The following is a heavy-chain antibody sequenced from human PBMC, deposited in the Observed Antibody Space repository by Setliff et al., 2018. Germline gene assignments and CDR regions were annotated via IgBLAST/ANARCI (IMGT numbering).Heavy chain of an antibody. D-gene: IGHD3-22*01. Sequence: SVKVSCKASGYTFTSYDINWVRQATGQGLEWMGWMNPNSGNTGYAQKFQGRVTMTRNTSISTAYMELSSLRSEDTAVYYCARGSLYYYDSSGYYYSTRNWFDPWGQGTLVTVSS. J-gene: IGHJ5*02. V-gene: IGHV1-8*01. CDR2: MNPNSGNT. CDR1: GYTFTSYD. CDR3: ARGSLYYYDSSGYYYSTRNWFDP.